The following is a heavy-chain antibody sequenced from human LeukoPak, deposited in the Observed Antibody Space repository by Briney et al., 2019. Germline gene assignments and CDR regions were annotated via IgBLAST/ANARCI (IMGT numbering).Heavy chain of an antibody. CDR3: ATAGNYRFDN. J-gene: IGHJ4*02. D-gene: IGHD1-7*01. Sequence: GGSLRLSCAGSGFTFSNTWMPWVRQAPGEGLVWVSRIDSNGNTINYADSVKGRFTISRDNARNTLYLQMNGLRVEDTALHFCATAGNYRFDNWGQGTLVTVSS. CDR1: GFTFSNTW. V-gene: IGHV3-74*01. CDR2: IDSNGNTI.